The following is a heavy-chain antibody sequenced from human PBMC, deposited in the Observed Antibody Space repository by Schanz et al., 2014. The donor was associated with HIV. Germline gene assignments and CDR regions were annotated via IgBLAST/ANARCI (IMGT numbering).Heavy chain of an antibody. CDR1: GYIFIDYY. J-gene: IGHJ4*02. V-gene: IGHV1-2*02. D-gene: IGHD1-1*01. CDR2: IKPNSGDT. Sequence: QVQLVQSGPEVRKPGASVKVSCKASGYIFIDYYIHWVRQAPGQGPEGMGYIKPNSGDTFYAQKFRGRVTMTRDTSMSTASVELTRLRSDDTAVYFCTINQYQLLPFDYWGQGTLVSVSS. CDR3: TINQYQLLPFDY.